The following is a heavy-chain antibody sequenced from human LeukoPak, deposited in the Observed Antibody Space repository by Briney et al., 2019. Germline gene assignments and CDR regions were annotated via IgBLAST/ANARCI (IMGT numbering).Heavy chain of an antibody. J-gene: IGHJ4*02. CDR1: VFTFSSYS. Sequence: GGSLRLSCAASVFTFSSYSMNWVRQAPWKGLEWLSYISSSSSTIYYADYVKGRFTISRDNAKNSLYLQMNSLRDEDTAVYYCARDIVGATNEPDYWGQGTLVTVSS. CDR3: ARDIVGATNEPDY. CDR2: ISSSSSTI. D-gene: IGHD1-26*01. V-gene: IGHV3-48*02.